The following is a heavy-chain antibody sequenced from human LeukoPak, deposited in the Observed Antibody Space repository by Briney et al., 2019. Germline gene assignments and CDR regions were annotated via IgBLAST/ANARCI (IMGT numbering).Heavy chain of an antibody. CDR2: VVVGSDNT. Sequence: ASVKVSCKASGFNFAKSVVQWVRQARGQRLEWIGWVVVGSDNTNYAQKFQERVTITRDMSTSTAYMELSSLRSEDTAVYYCAAGWVCSGGSCYYYFDYWGQGTLVTVSS. D-gene: IGHD2-15*01. CDR1: GFNFAKSV. CDR3: AAGWVCSGGSCYYYFDY. V-gene: IGHV1-58*01. J-gene: IGHJ4*02.